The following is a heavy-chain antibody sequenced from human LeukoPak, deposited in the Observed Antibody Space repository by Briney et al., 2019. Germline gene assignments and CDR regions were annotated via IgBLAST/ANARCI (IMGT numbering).Heavy chain of an antibody. CDR3: ARGWGYCSGGSCHVFDS. Sequence: SQTLSLTCAISGGSISSNSAAWNWIRQSPSRDLEWLGRTYYRSRWYNDYAVSVRSRITVKADTSKNRFSLQLNSVTPEDTALYYCARGWGYCSGGSCHVFDSWGQGTLVTVSS. D-gene: IGHD2-15*01. J-gene: IGHJ4*02. CDR2: TYYRSRWYN. V-gene: IGHV6-1*01. CDR1: GGSISSNSAA.